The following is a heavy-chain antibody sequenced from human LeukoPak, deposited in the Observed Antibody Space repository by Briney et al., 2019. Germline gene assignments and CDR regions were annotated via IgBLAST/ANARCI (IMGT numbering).Heavy chain of an antibody. CDR1: GCPVSSPGFY. D-gene: IGHD5/OR15-5a*01. V-gene: IGHV4-31*11. J-gene: IGHJ3*01. CDR3: VSDYSVNYRDSFHF. CDR2: IYYTGDT. Sequence: PSETLSLTCGVSGCPVSSPGFYWIWIRPHTGKGREWLVYIYYTGDTFYNPSLKSRVTMPLHMSVQEFALKMNSEPAADTDVYSCVSDYSVNYRDSFHFWGWGTMVTVS.